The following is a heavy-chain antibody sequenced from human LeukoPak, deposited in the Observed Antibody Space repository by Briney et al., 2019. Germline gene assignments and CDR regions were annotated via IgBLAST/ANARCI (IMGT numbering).Heavy chain of an antibody. CDR3: ARVSSSWYQDWYFDL. Sequence: SETLSLTCTVSGGSISSGSYYWSWIRQPAGKGLEWIGRIYTSGSTNYNPSLKSRVTISVGTSKNQFSLKLSSVTAADTAVYYCARVSSSWYQDWYFDLWGRGTLVTVSS. J-gene: IGHJ2*01. D-gene: IGHD6-13*01. CDR1: GGSISSGSYY. CDR2: IYTSGST. V-gene: IGHV4-61*02.